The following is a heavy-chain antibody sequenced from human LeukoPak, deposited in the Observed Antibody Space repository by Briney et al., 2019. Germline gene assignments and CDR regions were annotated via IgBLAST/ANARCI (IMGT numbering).Heavy chain of an antibody. CDR1: GFTFSSYA. D-gene: IGHD3-10*02. J-gene: IGHJ4*02. CDR2: ISGSGGST. CDR3: FNVRGVIPY. V-gene: IGHV3-23*01. Sequence: PGGSLRLSCAASGFTFSSYAMSWVRQAPGKGLEWVSAISGSGGSTFYADSVKGRFTTSRDNAKNTLYLQMNSLRAEDTAVYYCFNVRGVIPYWGQGTLVTVSS.